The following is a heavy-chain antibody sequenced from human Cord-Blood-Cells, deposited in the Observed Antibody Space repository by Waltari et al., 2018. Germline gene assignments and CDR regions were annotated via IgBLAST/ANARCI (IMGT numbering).Heavy chain of an antibody. D-gene: IGHD3-22*01. CDR1: GYTFTSYY. CDR2: INPSVGST. V-gene: IGHV1-46*01. CDR3: ARVNQPNYDSSGYYFDY. Sequence: SGAEVKKPGASVKVSCKASGYTFTSYYMHWVRQAPGQGLEWMGIINPSVGSTSYAQKFQGRVTMTRDTSTSTVYMELSSLRSEDTAVYYCARVNQPNYDSSGYYFDYWGQGTLVTVSS. J-gene: IGHJ4*02.